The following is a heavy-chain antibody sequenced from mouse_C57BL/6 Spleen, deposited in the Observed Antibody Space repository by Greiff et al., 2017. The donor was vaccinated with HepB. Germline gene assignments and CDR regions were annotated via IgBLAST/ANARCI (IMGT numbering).Heavy chain of an antibody. J-gene: IGHJ2*01. V-gene: IGHV14-2*01. CDR2: IDPEDGDT. CDR1: GFNIKDYY. CDR3: AGRSDYYGTFDY. D-gene: IGHD1-1*01. Sequence: EVQLQQSGAELVKPGASVKLSCTASGFNIKDYYMHWVKQRTEQGLEWIGRIDPEDGDTKYAPKFQGKATITADTTSNTAYLQLSSLTSEDTAVYYCAGRSDYYGTFDYWGQGTTLTVSS.